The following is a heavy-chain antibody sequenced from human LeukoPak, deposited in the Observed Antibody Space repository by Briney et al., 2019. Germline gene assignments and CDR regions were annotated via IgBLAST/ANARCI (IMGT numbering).Heavy chain of an antibody. J-gene: IGHJ6*02. V-gene: IGHV3-7*01. CDR1: GFTFSSYW. CDR3: AREGVGATYNYYGMDV. Sequence: GGSLRLSCAASGFTFSSYWMTWVRQAPGKGLKWVANIKQDGSEKYYVDSVKGRFTISRDNAKNSLYLQMNSLRAEDTAVYYCAREGVGATYNYYGMDVWGQGTTVTVSS. D-gene: IGHD1-26*01. CDR2: IKQDGSEK.